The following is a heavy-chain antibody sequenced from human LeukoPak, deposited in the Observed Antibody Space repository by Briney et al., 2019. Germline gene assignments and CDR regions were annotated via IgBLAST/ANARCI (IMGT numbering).Heavy chain of an antibody. CDR1: GYTFTYYA. CDR2: INPNSGGT. Sequence: ASVKVSCKASGYTFTYYAITWVRQAPGQGLEWMGWINPNSGGTNYAQKFQGRVTMTRDTSISTAYMELSRLRSDDTAVYYCARAHTRWELLPGDYWGQGTLVTVSS. D-gene: IGHD1-26*01. V-gene: IGHV1-2*02. J-gene: IGHJ4*02. CDR3: ARAHTRWELLPGDY.